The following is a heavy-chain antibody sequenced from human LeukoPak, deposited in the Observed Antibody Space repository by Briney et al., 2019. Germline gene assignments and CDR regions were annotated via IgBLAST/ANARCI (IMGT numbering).Heavy chain of an antibody. V-gene: IGHV3-73*01. D-gene: IGHD1-26*01. CDR3: SKWRELNPTEDALDI. J-gene: IGHJ3*02. CDR2: IRSKANSYAT. CDR1: GFTFSGSA. Sequence: PGRSLRLSCAASGFTFSGSAMHWVRQASGKGLEWVGRIRSKANSYATAYAASVKGRFTISRDDSKNTAYLQMNSLKTEDTAVYYCSKWRELNPTEDALDIWGQGTMVTVSS.